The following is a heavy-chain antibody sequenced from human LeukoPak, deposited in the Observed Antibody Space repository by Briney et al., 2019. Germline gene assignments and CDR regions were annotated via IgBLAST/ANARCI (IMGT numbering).Heavy chain of an antibody. V-gene: IGHV3-33*01. CDR2: IWYDGSNK. J-gene: IGHJ4*02. CDR3: ARDLYSSSSLDH. CDR1: GFTFSSYG. Sequence: PGGSLRLSCAASGFTFSSYGMHWVRQAPGKGLEWVAVIWYDGSNKYYADSVKGRFTISRDNSKNTLYLQMNSLRAEDTAVYYCARDLYSSSSLDHWGQGTLVTVSS. D-gene: IGHD6-6*01.